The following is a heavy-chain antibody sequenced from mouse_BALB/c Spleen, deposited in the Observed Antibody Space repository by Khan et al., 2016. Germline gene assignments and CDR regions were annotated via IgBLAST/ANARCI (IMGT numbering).Heavy chain of an antibody. CDR2: ITSGGSFT. CDR3: ASTLLLCNVNTFGFAY. CDR1: GFTFSNDG. V-gene: IGHV5-6*01. J-gene: IGHJ3*01. Sequence: EVELVESGGDLVKPGGSLKLSCAASGFTFSNDGMSWVRQTPDKRLEWVATITSGGSFTYFPDSVKGRFTISRDNAKNTLYLQMSSLKSVDSAIFYCASTLLLCNVNTFGFAYWGQGTLVTVSA. D-gene: IGHD2-10*01.